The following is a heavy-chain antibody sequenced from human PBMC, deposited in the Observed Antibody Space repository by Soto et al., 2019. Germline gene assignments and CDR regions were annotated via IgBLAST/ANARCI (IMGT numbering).Heavy chain of an antibody. CDR2: IGTSSSTI. Sequence: EVQLVESGGGLVQPGGSLRLSCAASGFTFSSYSMNWVRQAPGKGLEWVSCIGTSSSTIYYADSVKGRFTISRDNAKNSLYLQMNSLRDEDTAVYYCARVSRWDDNNCDCGQGTLCTVSS. D-gene: IGHD1-1*01. CDR1: GFTFSSYS. CDR3: ARVSRWDDNNCD. J-gene: IGHJ4*02. V-gene: IGHV3-48*02.